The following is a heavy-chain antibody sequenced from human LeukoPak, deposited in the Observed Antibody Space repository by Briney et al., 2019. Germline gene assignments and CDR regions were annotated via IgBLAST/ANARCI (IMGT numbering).Heavy chain of an antibody. V-gene: IGHV3-48*04. CDR3: ARPLNYDFWSGYYYSLDV. CDR2: ISSSSSTI. J-gene: IGHJ6*04. Sequence: GGSLRLSCAASGFTFSSYSMNWVRQAPGKGLEWVSYISSSSSTIYYADSVKGRFTISRDNAKNSLYLQMNSLRAEDTAVYYCARPLNYDFWSGYYYSLDVWGKGTTATVSS. D-gene: IGHD3-3*01. CDR1: GFTFSSYS.